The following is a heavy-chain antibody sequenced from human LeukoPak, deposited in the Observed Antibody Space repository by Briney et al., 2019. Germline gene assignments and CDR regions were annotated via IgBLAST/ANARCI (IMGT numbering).Heavy chain of an antibody. CDR1: GYTFTNYA. D-gene: IGHD3-22*01. V-gene: IGHV7-4-1*02. CDR3: ARAYTYYYDSSGYYADY. CDR2: INTYTGNP. Sequence: GASVKVSCKASGYTFTNYAMNWVRQAPGQGLEWMGWINTYTGNPTYAQGFTGRFVFSLDTSVSTAYLQISSLKAEDTAVYYCARAYTYYYDSSGYYADYWGQGTLVTVSS. J-gene: IGHJ4*02.